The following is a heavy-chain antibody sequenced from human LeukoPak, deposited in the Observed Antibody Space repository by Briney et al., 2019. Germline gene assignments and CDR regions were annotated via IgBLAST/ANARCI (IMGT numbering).Heavy chain of an antibody. D-gene: IGHD3-3*01. CDR2: IRSKAYGGTT. J-gene: IGHJ4*02. Sequence: GGSLRLSCTASGFTFGDYAMSWVRQAPGKGLEWVGFIRSKAYGGTTEYAASVKGRFTISRDDSKSIAYLQMNSLKTEDTAVYYCTRESTYFFWSVYYPGAFDYGGKGPLVPVPS. CDR3: TRESTYFFWSVYYPGAFDY. V-gene: IGHV3-49*04. CDR1: GFTFGDYA.